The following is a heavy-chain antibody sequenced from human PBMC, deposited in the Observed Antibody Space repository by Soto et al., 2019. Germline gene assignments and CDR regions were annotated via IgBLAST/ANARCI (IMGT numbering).Heavy chain of an antibody. CDR3: ARDLGTGTDY. J-gene: IGHJ4*02. V-gene: IGHV4-4*02. Sequence: QVQLQESGPGLVKPSWTLSLSCAVSGDSITSSNWWSGVRQAPGKGLEWIGEIYHSGATTYNPSLKSRATISVDPSNNHFSLKLNSVTAADTAVYFCARDLGTGTDYWGRGTLVTVAS. CDR1: GDSITSSNW. CDR2: IYHSGAT. D-gene: IGHD1-1*01.